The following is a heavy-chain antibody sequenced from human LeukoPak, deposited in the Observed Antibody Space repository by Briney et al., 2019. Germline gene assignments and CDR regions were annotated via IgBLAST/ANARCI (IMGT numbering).Heavy chain of an antibody. CDR2: ISYDGNYN. D-gene: IGHD3-16*01. Sequence: PGGSLRLSCAASGLTFSNHAMHWVRQAPGKGLEWLGVISYDGNYNHYAYSVKGRFTVSRDNSKNTVYLHMSSLEPEDTAVYYCARDLGSYGWGNHFDYWGQGTLVTVSS. V-gene: IGHV3-30-3*01. J-gene: IGHJ4*02. CDR3: ARDLGSYGWGNHFDY. CDR1: GLTFSNHA.